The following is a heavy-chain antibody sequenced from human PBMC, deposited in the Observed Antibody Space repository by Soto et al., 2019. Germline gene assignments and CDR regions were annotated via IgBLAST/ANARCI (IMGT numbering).Heavy chain of an antibody. J-gene: IGHJ5*01. V-gene: IGHV3-21*06. Sequence: PGGSLRLSCAASGFTFSRYGMNLLRQAPGKGLEWVASISSSTSYVYYADSVKGRFSTSRDNAKNILYLEMYALRTEDTAVYYCARDPSEGRVGNWFESWGQGTLVTVAX. CDR2: ISSSTSYV. CDR1: GFTFSRYG. CDR3: ARDPSEGRVGNWFES. D-gene: IGHD2-2*01.